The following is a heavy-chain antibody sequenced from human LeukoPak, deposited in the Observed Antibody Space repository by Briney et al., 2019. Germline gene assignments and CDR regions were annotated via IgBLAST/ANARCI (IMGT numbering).Heavy chain of an antibody. Sequence: PSETLSLTCTVSGGSISSSSYYWGWIRQPPGKGLEWIGSIYYSGSTYYNPSLKSRVTISVDTSKNQFSLKLSSVTAADTAVYYCARRASSEFDYWGQGTLATVSS. D-gene: IGHD6-19*01. V-gene: IGHV4-39*01. J-gene: IGHJ4*02. CDR2: IYYSGST. CDR1: GGSISSSSYY. CDR3: ARRASSEFDY.